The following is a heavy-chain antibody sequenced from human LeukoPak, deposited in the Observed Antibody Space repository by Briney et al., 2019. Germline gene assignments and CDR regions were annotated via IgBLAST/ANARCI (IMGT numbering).Heavy chain of an antibody. CDR3: ARDGCSGGSCYTPREYYYYGMDV. Sequence: GGSLRLSCAASGFTFSSYAMSWVRQAPGKGLEWVSAISGSGGSTYYADSVKGRFTISRDNSKNTLYLQMNSLRAEDTAVYYCARDGCSGGSCYTPREYYYYGMDVWGKGTTVTVSS. D-gene: IGHD2-15*01. V-gene: IGHV3-23*01. CDR2: ISGSGGST. CDR1: GFTFSSYA. J-gene: IGHJ6*04.